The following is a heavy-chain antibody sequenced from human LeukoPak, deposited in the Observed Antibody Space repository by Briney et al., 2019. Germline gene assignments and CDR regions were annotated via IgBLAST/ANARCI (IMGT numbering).Heavy chain of an antibody. CDR1: GYTFTGYY. CDR2: INPNSGGT. Sequence: ASVKVSCRASGYTFTGYYMHWVRQAPGQGLEWMGWINPNSGGTNYAQKFQGRVTMTRDTSISTAYMELSRLRSDDTAVYYCARDSSRVGATSDYWGQGTLVTVSS. V-gene: IGHV1-2*02. CDR3: ARDSSRVGATSDY. D-gene: IGHD1-26*01. J-gene: IGHJ4*02.